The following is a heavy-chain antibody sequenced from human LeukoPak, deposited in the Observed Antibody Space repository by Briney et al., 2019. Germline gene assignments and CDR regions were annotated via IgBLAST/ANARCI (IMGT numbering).Heavy chain of an antibody. CDR2: IHPNSGDT. D-gene: IGHD6-19*01. V-gene: IGHV1-2*02. Sequence: ASVKVSCKASGYSFTDHYLHWLRQAPGQGLEWMGWIHPNSGDTNYAQRFQGRVSLTRDTSISTAYMELSSLRSEDTAVYYCARGRPGSGWSFDYWGQGTLVTVSS. CDR3: ARGRPGSGWSFDY. J-gene: IGHJ4*02. CDR1: GYSFTDHY.